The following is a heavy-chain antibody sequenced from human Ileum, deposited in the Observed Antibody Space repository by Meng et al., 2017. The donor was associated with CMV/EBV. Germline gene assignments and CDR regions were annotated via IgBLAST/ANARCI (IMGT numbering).Heavy chain of an antibody. V-gene: IGHV3-48*03. CDR1: GFTFSSYE. Sequence: GESLKISCAASGFTFSSYEMNWVRQAPGKGLEWVSYISSSGSTIYYADSVKGRFTISRDNAKNSLYLQMNSLRAEDTAVYYCARDRPDRYCSSTSCYRNPYYYYGMDVWGQGTTVTVSS. CDR2: ISSSGSTI. J-gene: IGHJ6*02. D-gene: IGHD2-2*02. CDR3: ARDRPDRYCSSTSCYRNPYYYYGMDV.